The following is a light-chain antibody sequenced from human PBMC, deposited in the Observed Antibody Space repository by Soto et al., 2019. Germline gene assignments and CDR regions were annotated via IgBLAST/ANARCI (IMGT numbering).Light chain of an antibody. CDR2: PAS. Sequence: DIQMTPSPSSISASVGDRVTITCRACQPISSWLAWYQQVPGQAPYLLIYPASTLQSGVPSRFSGSGSGTDFTLTINSLQPEDFATYYCQQGYNFPRAFGQGTRVEI. J-gene: IGKJ1*01. CDR3: QQGYNFPRA. CDR1: QPISSW. V-gene: IGKV1-12*01.